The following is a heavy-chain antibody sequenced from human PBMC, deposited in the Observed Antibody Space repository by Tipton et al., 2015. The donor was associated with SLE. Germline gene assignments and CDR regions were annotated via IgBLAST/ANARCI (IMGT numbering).Heavy chain of an antibody. CDR3: AKEIFHDFWSGYVSYGMDV. CDR1: AFTFSHYG. D-gene: IGHD3-3*01. CDR2: IRSDGSSQ. J-gene: IGHJ6*02. V-gene: IGHV3-30*02. Sequence: QVQLVQSGGGVVQPGGSLRLSCAASAFTFSHYGMHWVRQAPGKGLEWLAFIRSDGSSQHYAKTLKGRFTISRDNSENTVYLQMNSLRAEDTAVYYCAKEIFHDFWSGYVSYGMDVWGLGTTVTVSS.